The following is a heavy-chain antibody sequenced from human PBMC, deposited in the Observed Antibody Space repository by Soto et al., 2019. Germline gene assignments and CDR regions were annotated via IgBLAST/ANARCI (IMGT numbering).Heavy chain of an antibody. CDR1: GGSISSGGYC. V-gene: IGHV4-31*03. CDR2: IYYSGST. D-gene: IGHD3-16*02. J-gene: IGHJ6*02. Sequence: SETLSLTCTVSGGSISSGGYCWSWIRQHPGKGLEWIGYIYYSGSTYYNPSLKSRVTISVDTFKNQFSLKLSSVTAADTAVYYCARDIADGYYGMDVWGQGTTVTVSS. CDR3: ARDIADGYYGMDV.